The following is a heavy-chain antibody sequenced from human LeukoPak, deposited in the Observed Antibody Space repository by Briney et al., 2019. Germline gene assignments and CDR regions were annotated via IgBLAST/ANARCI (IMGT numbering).Heavy chain of an antibody. J-gene: IGHJ4*02. CDR2: VSDSGHST. D-gene: IGHD3-16*01. V-gene: IGHV3-23*01. CDR1: GFTFTNYD. Sequence: GGSLRLSCAASGFTFTNYDMSWVRQAPGKGLEWVSTVSDSGHSTSYADSVKGRFTISRDNSKNTLYLQMNSLRAEDTALYYCATGEFYFDFWGQGTLVTVSS. CDR3: ATGEFYFDF.